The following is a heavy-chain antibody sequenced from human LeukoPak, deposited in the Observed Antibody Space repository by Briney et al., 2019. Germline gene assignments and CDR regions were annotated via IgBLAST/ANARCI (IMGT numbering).Heavy chain of an antibody. CDR3: AREYCSGGSCYLT. CDR2: IYTSGST. J-gene: IGHJ5*02. D-gene: IGHD2-15*01. V-gene: IGHV4-4*07. Sequence: SETLSRTCTVSGGSISSYYWSWIRQPAGKGLEWIGRIYTSGSTNYNPSLKSRVTMSVDTSKNQFSLKLSSVTAADTAVYYCAREYCSGGSCYLTWGQGTLVTVSS. CDR1: GGSISSYY.